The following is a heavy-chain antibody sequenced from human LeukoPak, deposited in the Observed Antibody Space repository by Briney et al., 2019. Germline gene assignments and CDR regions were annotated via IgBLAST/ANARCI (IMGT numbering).Heavy chain of an antibody. D-gene: IGHD6-13*01. Sequence: GGSLRLSCAASGFTFSSYGMHWVRQAPGKGLEWVAVIWYDGSNKYYADSVKGRFTISRDNSKNTLYLQMNSLRAEDTAVYYCAKDPKGGGSCCYWGQGTLVTVSS. CDR1: GFTFSSYG. CDR2: IWYDGSNK. V-gene: IGHV3-33*06. CDR3: AKDPKGGGSCCY. J-gene: IGHJ4*02.